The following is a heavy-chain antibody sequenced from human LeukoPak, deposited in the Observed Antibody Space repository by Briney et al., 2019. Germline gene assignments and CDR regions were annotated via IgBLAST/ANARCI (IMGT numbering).Heavy chain of an antibody. CDR3: ARGPVAWPNDRLSLFFDF. J-gene: IGHJ5*01. CDR1: GASFNTYN. D-gene: IGHD2-8*01. Sequence: ASETLSLTCAVYGASFNTYNWTWIRQSPDKGLEWIGEVKHDGDTNVNPSLRSRVVMSAHASKHQFSLKMTSVTAAHTDIDFCARGPVAWPNDRLSLFFDFWGQGTLVTVSS. V-gene: IGHV4-34*01. CDR2: VKHDGDT.